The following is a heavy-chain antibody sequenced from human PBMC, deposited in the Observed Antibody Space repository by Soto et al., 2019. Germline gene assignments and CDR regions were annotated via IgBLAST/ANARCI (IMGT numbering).Heavy chain of an antibody. CDR3: AKGPDSSGYGANDY. D-gene: IGHD3-22*01. CDR2: INAGNGNT. J-gene: IGHJ4*02. CDR1: GYTFTSYA. V-gene: IGHV1-3*01. Sequence: ASVQVSCKASGYTFTSYAMHWVRQAPGQRLEWMGWINAGNGNTKYSQKFQGRVTITRDTSASTAYMELNSLRAEDTAVYYCAKGPDSSGYGANDYWGQGTLVTVSS.